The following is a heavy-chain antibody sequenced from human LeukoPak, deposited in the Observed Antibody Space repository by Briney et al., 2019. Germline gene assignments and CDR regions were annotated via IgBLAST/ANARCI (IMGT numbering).Heavy chain of an antibody. CDR2: XKPDGTTX. CDR3: ARSIPYGTTWYGRSDY. Sequence: GGSLRLSCAASGFPFSSYSMTWVRQAPGKGLEXXXXXKPDGTTXXXXXXXXXRFTISRDNALNSLYLQMNSLRAEDTAIYYCARSIPYGTTWYGRSDYWGQGTLVTVSS. D-gene: IGHD6-13*01. CDR1: GFPFSSYS. V-gene: IGHV3-7*03. J-gene: IGHJ4*02.